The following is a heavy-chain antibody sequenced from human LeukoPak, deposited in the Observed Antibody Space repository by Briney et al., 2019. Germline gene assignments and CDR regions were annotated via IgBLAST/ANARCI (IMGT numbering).Heavy chain of an antibody. J-gene: IGHJ3*02. D-gene: IGHD3-22*01. CDR2: IHYSGRT. CDR1: GGSISRHF. V-gene: IGHV4-59*11. Sequence: SETLSLTCTVSGGSISRHFWSWIRQPPGRGLEWIAFIHYSGRTKYNPSLQSRVTISIDTSENNFSLKLTSVTAADTAVYYCARLLDNDSSGDPDTFDMWGQGTVVTVSS. CDR3: ARLLDNDSSGDPDTFDM.